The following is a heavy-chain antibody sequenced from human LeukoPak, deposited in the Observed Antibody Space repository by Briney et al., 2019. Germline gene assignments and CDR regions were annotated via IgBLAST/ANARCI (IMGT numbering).Heavy chain of an antibody. CDR2: IKSKVDGGTT. Sequence: GGSLRLSCAGSGFSFSDGWVGWVRQAPGKGLEWVGRIKSKVDGGTTDYAAPVKGRFTISRDDSQNKLFLQMNSLEIGDTAVYYCAVERGGCSAVTCYAFNHWGQGTLVTVSS. V-gene: IGHV3-15*01. J-gene: IGHJ4*02. CDR3: AVERGGCSAVTCYAFNH. D-gene: IGHD2-15*01. CDR1: GFSFSDGW.